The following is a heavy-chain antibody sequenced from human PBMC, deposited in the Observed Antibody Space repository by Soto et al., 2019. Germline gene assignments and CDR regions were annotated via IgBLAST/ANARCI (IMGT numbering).Heavy chain of an antibody. CDR3: ARDPRPSYGSSGYYVSAY. D-gene: IGHD3-22*01. CDR1: GFTFSHYS. Sequence: PGGSLRLSCAASGFTFSHYSMNWVRQAPGKGLEWVSFISSSSSYIYYADSVKGRFTISRDNAKNSLYLQMNSLRAEDTAVYYCARDPRPSYGSSGYYVSAYWGQGTQVTVSS. CDR2: ISSSSSYI. V-gene: IGHV3-21*01. J-gene: IGHJ4*02.